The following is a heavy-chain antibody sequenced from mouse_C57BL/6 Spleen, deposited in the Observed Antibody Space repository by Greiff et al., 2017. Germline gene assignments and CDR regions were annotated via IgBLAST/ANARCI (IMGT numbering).Heavy chain of an antibody. J-gene: IGHJ4*01. D-gene: IGHD2-4*01. CDR2: IWRGGST. CDR1: GFSLTSYG. CDR3: AKNPYDYDEGNAMDY. V-gene: IGHV2-5*01. Sequence: VQRVESGPGLVQPSQSLSITCTVSGFSLTSYGVHWVRQSPGKGLEWLGVIWRGGSTDYNAAFMSRLSITKDNSKSQVFFKMNSLQSDDTAIYYCAKNPYDYDEGNAMDYWGQGTSVTVSS.